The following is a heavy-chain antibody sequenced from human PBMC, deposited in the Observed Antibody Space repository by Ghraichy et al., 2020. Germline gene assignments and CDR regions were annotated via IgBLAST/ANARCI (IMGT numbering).Heavy chain of an antibody. CDR1: GFTFSSYS. Sequence: GGSLRLSCAASGFTFSSYSMNWVRQAPGKGLEWVSYISSISSTIYYADSVKGRFTISRDNAKNSLYLQMNSLRDEDTAVYYCARGESKVGDTSDYWGQGTLVTVSS. CDR3: ARGESKVGDTSDY. V-gene: IGHV3-48*02. CDR2: ISSISSTI. J-gene: IGHJ4*02. D-gene: IGHD1-26*01.